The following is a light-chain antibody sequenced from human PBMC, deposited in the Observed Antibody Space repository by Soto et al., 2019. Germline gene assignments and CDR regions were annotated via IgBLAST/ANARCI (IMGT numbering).Light chain of an antibody. CDR2: AAS. CDR1: QDVSSY. CDR3: QQLSYYPRT. Sequence: IQMTQSPSSLSAAVGDRVTITCRASQDVSSYLVWYQQKPGRAPELLIYAASTLQSGVPLRFSGSGSGTEFTLTISSLQPEDFATYYCQQLSYYPRTFGQGTKVDIK. V-gene: IGKV1-9*01. J-gene: IGKJ2*01.